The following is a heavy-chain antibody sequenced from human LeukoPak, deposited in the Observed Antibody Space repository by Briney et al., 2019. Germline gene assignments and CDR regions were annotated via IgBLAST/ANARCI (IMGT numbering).Heavy chain of an antibody. D-gene: IGHD5-18*01. V-gene: IGHV1-69*05. Sequence: GASVKVSCKASGGTFSSYAIIWVRQAPGQGLEWMGGIIPIFGTANYAQKFQGRVTITTDESTSTAYMELSSLRSEDTAVYYCARGTSPNAEYSYGLWGQGTLVTVSS. CDR2: IIPIFGTA. CDR3: ARGTSPNAEYSYGL. CDR1: GGTFSSYA. J-gene: IGHJ4*02.